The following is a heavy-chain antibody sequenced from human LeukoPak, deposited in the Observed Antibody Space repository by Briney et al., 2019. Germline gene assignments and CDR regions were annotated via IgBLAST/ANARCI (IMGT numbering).Heavy chain of an antibody. CDR3: ARNTITMIVET. D-gene: IGHD3-22*01. CDR2: IYYSGST. Sequence: PSETLSLTCTVSGGSISSYYWSWIRRPPGKGLEWIGYIYYSGSTNYNPSLKSRVTTSVDTSKNQFSLKLSSVTAADTAVYYCARNTITMIVETWGQGTLVTVSS. CDR1: GGSISSYY. J-gene: IGHJ4*02. V-gene: IGHV4-59*01.